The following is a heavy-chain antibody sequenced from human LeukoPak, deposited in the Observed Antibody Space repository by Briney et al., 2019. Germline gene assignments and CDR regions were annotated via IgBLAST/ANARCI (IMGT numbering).Heavy chain of an antibody. V-gene: IGHV1-2*02. Sequence: ASVKVSCKASGYTFTGYYMHWVRQAPGQGLEWMGWINPNSGGTNYAQKFQGRVTMTRDTSNSTAYMELSRLRSDDTAVYYCARGRVGSGSYYTDYYYYYYMDVWGKGTTVTVSS. CDR2: INPNSGGT. D-gene: IGHD3-10*01. CDR3: ARGRVGSGSYYTDYYYYYYMDV. J-gene: IGHJ6*03. CDR1: GYTFTGYY.